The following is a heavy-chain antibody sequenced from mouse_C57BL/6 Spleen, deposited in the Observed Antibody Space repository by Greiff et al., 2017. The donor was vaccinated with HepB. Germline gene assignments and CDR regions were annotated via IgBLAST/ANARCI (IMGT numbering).Heavy chain of an antibody. CDR2: IDPETGGT. Sequence: QVKLKQSGAELVGPGASVTRSGKAPGYTFTDYEMHGVRQTPVKGLEGMGAIDPETGGTASNQKSKGKAILTAEKSSSTAYMELRSLTSEDSAVYYCTRREAWFAYWGQGTLVTVSA. J-gene: IGHJ3*01. V-gene: IGHV1-15*01. CDR3: TRREAWFAY. CDR1: GYTFTDYE.